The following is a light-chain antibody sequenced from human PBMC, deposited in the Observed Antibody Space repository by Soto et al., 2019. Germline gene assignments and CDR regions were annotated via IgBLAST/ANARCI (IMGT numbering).Light chain of an antibody. CDR3: QQRHMWPIT. CDR2: DAY. V-gene: IGKV3-11*01. J-gene: IGKJ5*01. Sequence: EIVLTQSPATLSSSPGERATLSCRASQSVSTFLAWYQQKPGQAPRLLIYDAYNRATGIPPRFSGSGSGTDFTLTISSLEPEDSAVYYCQQRHMWPITFGQGTRLEIK. CDR1: QSVSTF.